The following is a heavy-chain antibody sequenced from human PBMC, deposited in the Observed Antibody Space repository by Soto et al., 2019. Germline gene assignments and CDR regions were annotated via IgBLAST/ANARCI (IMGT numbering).Heavy chain of an antibody. Sequence: SETLSLTCTVSGGSISSGGYYCSWIRQHPGKGLEWSGYIYYSVSTYYNPSLKSRVTISVDTSKNQFSLKLSSVTAADTAVYYCARDSRRNYYDSSGYHYGMDVWGQGTTVTVSS. CDR1: GGSISSGGYY. CDR3: ARDSRRNYYDSSGYHYGMDV. D-gene: IGHD3-22*01. J-gene: IGHJ6*02. CDR2: IYYSVST. V-gene: IGHV4-31*03.